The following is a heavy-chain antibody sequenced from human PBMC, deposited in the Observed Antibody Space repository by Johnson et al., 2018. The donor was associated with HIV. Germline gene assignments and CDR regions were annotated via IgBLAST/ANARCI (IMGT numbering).Heavy chain of an antibody. V-gene: IGHV3-30*14. D-gene: IGHD6-13*01. Sequence: VQLVESGGGVVQPGRSLRLSCAASGFTFSTYAIHWVRQAPGKGLEWVAIISYDGSNKYYADSVKGRFTISRDNSKNTLYLQMNSLRAEDTAVYYCARGGIAAKEPWSAFDIWGQGTLVTVSS. J-gene: IGHJ3*02. CDR2: ISYDGSNK. CDR3: ARGGIAAKEPWSAFDI. CDR1: GFTFSTYA.